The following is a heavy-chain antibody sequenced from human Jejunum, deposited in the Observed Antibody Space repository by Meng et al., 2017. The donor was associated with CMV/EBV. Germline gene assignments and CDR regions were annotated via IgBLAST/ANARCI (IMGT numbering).Heavy chain of an antibody. J-gene: IGHJ4*02. CDR3: ARSGGTGVVVAGATVEFDY. D-gene: IGHD2-15*01. CDR2: IGSGGSPT. CDR1: TVSEFY. Sequence: TVSEFYMSWIRQATGKGLEWISYIGSGGSPTYDVDSVEGRFTISRDNAKNSLYLQMNSLRAEDTAVYYCARSGGTGVVVAGATVEFDYWGLGTLVTVSS. V-gene: IGHV3-11*04.